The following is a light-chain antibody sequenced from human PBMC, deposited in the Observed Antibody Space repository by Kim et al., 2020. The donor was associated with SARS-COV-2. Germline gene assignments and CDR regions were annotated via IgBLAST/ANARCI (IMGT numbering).Light chain of an antibody. CDR3: QQYNTYWT. CDR1: QSISTW. J-gene: IGKJ1*01. V-gene: IGKV1-5*03. Sequence: DIQMTQSPSTLSASVGDRVTITCRASQSISTWLAWYQQKPGKAPKLLIYQASNLESGVPSRFSGSGSGTEFTLTISSLQSDDFATYYCQQYNTYWTFGHGTKVDIK. CDR2: QAS.